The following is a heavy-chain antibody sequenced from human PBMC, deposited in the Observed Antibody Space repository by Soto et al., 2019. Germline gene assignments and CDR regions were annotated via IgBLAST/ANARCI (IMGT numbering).Heavy chain of an antibody. CDR2: IYYSGST. V-gene: IGHV4-31*03. CDR1: GGSISSGGYY. D-gene: IGHD3-16*01. J-gene: IGHJ6*02. CDR3: ARVGDRYYYYGMDV. Sequence: KSSETLSLTCTVSGGSISSGGYYWSWIRQHPGKGLGWIGYIYYSGSTYYNPSLKSRVTISVDTSKNQFSLKLSSVTAADTAVYYCARVGDRYYYYGMDVWGQGTTVTVSS.